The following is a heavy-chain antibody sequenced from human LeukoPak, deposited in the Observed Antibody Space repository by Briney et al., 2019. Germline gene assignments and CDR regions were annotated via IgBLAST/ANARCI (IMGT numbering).Heavy chain of an antibody. J-gene: IGHJ6*03. CDR1: GGSISSYY. CDR3: ARTLGYDSRSSYYYYYYMDV. V-gene: IGHV4-59*01. Sequence: SETLSLTCTVSGGSISSYYWSWIRQPPGKGLEWIGYIYYSGSTNYNPSLKSRVTISVDTSKNQFSLKLSSVTAADTAVYYCARTLGYDSRSSYYYYYYMDVWGKGTPVTVSS. CDR2: IYYSGST. D-gene: IGHD3-22*01.